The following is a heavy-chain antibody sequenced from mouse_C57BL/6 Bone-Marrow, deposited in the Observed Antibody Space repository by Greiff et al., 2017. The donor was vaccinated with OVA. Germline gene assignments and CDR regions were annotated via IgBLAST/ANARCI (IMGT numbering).Heavy chain of an antibody. CDR1: GYTFTSYW. CDR3: ARLRNWETWYFDV. V-gene: IGHV1-64*01. J-gene: IGHJ1*03. D-gene: IGHD4-1*02. Sequence: QVQLKQPGAELVKPGASVKLSCKASGYTFTSYWMHWVKQRPGQGLEWIGMIHPNSGSTNYNEKFKSKATLTVDKSSSTAYMQLSSLTSEDSAVYYCARLRNWETWYFDVWGTGTTVTVSS. CDR2: IHPNSGST.